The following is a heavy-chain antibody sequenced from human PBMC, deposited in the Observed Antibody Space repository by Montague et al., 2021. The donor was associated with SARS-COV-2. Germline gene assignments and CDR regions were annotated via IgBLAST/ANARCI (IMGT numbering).Heavy chain of an antibody. J-gene: IGHJ3*02. Sequence: FRSLSCAASGFTFSSYAMSLVRQAPGKGLEWVSTISISNGITYYADSVKGRFTISRDKSKNTLYLQMNSLRAEDTAVYYCAKDRQLVGDDAFDIWGQGTMVTVSS. D-gene: IGHD6-13*01. CDR2: ISISNGIT. CDR1: GFTFSSYA. CDR3: AKDRQLVGDDAFDI. V-gene: IGHV3-23*01.